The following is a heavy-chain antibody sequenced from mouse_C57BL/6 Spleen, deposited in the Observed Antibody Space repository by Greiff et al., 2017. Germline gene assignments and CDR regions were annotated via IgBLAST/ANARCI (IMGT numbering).Heavy chain of an antibody. CDR3: ARDDDPAWFAY. D-gene: IGHD2-3*01. J-gene: IGHJ3*01. V-gene: IGHV5-4*01. Sequence: EVQLQESGGGLVKPGGSLKLSCAASGFTFSSYAMSWVRQTPEKRLEWVATISDGGSYTYYPDNVKGRFTISRDNAKTNLYLQMSHLKSEDTAMYYCARDDDPAWFAYWGQGTLVTVSA. CDR1: GFTFSSYA. CDR2: ISDGGSYT.